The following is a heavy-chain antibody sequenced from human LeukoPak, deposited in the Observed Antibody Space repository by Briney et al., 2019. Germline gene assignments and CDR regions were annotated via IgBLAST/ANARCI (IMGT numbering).Heavy chain of an antibody. CDR1: GGSISSSSYY. Sequence: SETLSLTCTVSGGSISSSSYYWGWIRQPPGKGLEWIGSIYYSGSTYYNPSLKSRVTISVDTSKNQFSLKLSSVTAADTAVYYCARRRRRYCRSTSCYGKPLDYWGQGTLVTVSS. CDR3: ARRRRRYCRSTSCYGKPLDY. J-gene: IGHJ4*02. CDR2: IYYSGST. D-gene: IGHD2-2*01. V-gene: IGHV4-39*01.